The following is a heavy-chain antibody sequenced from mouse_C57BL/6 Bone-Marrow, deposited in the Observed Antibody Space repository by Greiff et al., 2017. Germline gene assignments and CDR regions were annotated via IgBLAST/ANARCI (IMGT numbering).Heavy chain of an antibody. CDR1: AFNIKDDY. Sequence: VQLQQSGAELVRPGASVKLSCTASAFNIKDDYMHWVKQRPEQGLEWIGWIDPENGDTEYASKFQGKATITADTSSNTAYLQLSSLTSEDTAVYYCTNPVVADFDYWGQGTTLTVSS. J-gene: IGHJ2*01. CDR3: TNPVVADFDY. V-gene: IGHV14-4*01. CDR2: IDPENGDT. D-gene: IGHD1-1*01.